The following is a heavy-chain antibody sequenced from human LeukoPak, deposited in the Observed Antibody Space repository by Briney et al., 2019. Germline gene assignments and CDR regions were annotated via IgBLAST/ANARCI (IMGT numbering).Heavy chain of an antibody. J-gene: IGHJ6*03. V-gene: IGHV1-18*01. Sequence: SAYNGNTNYAQKLQGRVTMTTDTSTSTAYMELRSLRSDDTAVYYCARQGGSGYYYYYYMDVWGKGTTVTVSS. CDR3: ARQGGSGYYYYYYMDV. CDR2: SAYNGNT.